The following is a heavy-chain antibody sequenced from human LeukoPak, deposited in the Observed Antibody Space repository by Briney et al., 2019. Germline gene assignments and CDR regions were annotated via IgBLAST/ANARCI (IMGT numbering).Heavy chain of an antibody. Sequence: PGGSLRLSCAASGFTFSSYAMSWVRQAPGKGLEWVSAISGSGGTTYYADSVKGRFTISRDNSKNTLYLQMNSLRAEDTAVYYCAKATGDGGTFDYWGQGTLVTVSS. CDR2: ISGSGGTT. J-gene: IGHJ4*02. CDR1: GFTFSSYA. CDR3: AKATGDGGTFDY. V-gene: IGHV3-23*01. D-gene: IGHD7-27*01.